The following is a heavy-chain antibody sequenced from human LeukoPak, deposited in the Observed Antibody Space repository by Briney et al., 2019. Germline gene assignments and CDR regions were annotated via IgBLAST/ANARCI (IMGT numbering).Heavy chain of an antibody. Sequence: GGSLRLFCAASGFTFSSYSMNWVRQAPGKGLEWVSSISSSSSYIYYADSVKGRFTISRDNAKNSLYLQMNSLRAEDTAVYYCARVGTHAFDIWGQGTMVTVSS. V-gene: IGHV3-21*01. D-gene: IGHD1-14*01. CDR2: ISSSSSYI. J-gene: IGHJ3*02. CDR3: ARVGTHAFDI. CDR1: GFTFSSYS.